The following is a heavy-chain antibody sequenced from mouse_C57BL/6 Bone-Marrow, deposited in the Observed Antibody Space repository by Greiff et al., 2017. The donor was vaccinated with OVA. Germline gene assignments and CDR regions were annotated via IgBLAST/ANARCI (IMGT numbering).Heavy chain of an antibody. Sequence: VQLQQSGPELVKPGASVKISCKASGYTFTDYYINWVKQRPGQGLEWIGWIFPGSGGTYYNEKFKGKATLTVDKSSSTAYMLLSSLAAEDSAVYFCARGGTGMYYFDDWGQGTTLTVSS. CDR2: IFPGSGGT. CDR3: ARGGTGMYYFDD. CDR1: GYTFTDYY. D-gene: IGHD4-1*01. V-gene: IGHV1-75*01. J-gene: IGHJ2*01.